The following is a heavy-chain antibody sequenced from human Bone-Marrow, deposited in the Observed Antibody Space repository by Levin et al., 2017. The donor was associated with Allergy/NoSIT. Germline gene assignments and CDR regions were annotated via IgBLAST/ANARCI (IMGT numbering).Heavy chain of an antibody. V-gene: IGHV3-23*01. Sequence: PGGSLRLSCETSGFTFNTYAMTWVRQAPGKGLEWVSSIMDSGSTKYYADSVRGRFTLSRDVHKNTVDFQMNSLAPEDTAVYFCAKDGMRQYSLIGRIDSWGQGTLVTVSS. CDR1: GFTFNTYA. D-gene: IGHD2/OR15-2a*01. J-gene: IGHJ5*01. CDR2: IMDSGSTK. CDR3: AKDGMRQYSLIGRIDS.